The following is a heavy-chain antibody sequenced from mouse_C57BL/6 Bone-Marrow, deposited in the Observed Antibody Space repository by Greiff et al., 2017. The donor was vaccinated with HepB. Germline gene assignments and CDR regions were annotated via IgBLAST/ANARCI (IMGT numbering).Heavy chain of an antibody. D-gene: IGHD1-1*01. Sequence: QVQLQQPGAELVKPGASVKMSCKASGYTFTSYWITWVKQRPGQGLEWIGDIYPGSGSTNYNEKFKRKATLTVDTSSSTAYMQLSSLTSEDSAVYYCAVFITTVVAPFDYWGQGTTLTVSS. CDR1: GYTFTSYW. V-gene: IGHV1-55*01. CDR3: AVFITTVVAPFDY. CDR2: IYPGSGST. J-gene: IGHJ2*01.